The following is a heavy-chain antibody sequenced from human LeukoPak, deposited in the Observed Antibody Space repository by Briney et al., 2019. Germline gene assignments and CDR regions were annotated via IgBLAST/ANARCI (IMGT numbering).Heavy chain of an antibody. V-gene: IGHV3-49*03. CDR2: IRSSPYSATT. D-gene: IGHD5-18*01. J-gene: IGHJ4*02. Sequence: PGGSLRLSCSASGFTFGDQAMTWFRQAPGKGLEWIGFIRSSPYSATTESAASVKGRFTISRDDSKSIAYLQMNTLKTEDTAVYYCAKGYSYSDYWGQGTLVTVSS. CDR3: AKGYSYSDY. CDR1: GFTFGDQA.